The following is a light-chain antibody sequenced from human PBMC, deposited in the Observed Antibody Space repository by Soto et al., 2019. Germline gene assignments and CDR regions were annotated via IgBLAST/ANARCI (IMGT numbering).Light chain of an antibody. CDR2: DAS. V-gene: IGKV3-20*01. CDR3: QEYDGAPIT. J-gene: IGKJ5*01. CDR1: QSIRSER. Sequence: EIVLTRSPDTLSLSPGERATLSCSASQSIRSERLAWYQQKPGQAPRLVIFDASNRASGMPERFSGSGSGTDFTLTIARLEPEDFAVYYCQEYDGAPITFGLGTRLEIK.